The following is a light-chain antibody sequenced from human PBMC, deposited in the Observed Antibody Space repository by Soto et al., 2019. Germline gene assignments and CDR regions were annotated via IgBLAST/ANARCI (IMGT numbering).Light chain of an antibody. V-gene: IGKV1-5*01. CDR3: QQYNSHST. CDR1: QSISSW. CDR2: DAS. Sequence: DIQMTQYPSTLSASVGDRVTITCRASQSISSWLAWYQQKPGKAPKLLIYDASSLESGVPSSLSGSGSGTEFTLTISSLKPDDFATYYCQQYNSHSTFGQGTKVDIK. J-gene: IGKJ1*01.